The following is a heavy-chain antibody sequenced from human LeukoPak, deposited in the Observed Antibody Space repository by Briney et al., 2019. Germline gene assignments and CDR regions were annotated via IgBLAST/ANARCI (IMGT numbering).Heavy chain of an antibody. CDR3: ARHSSSWYWFDP. CDR1: GGSISSSSYY. J-gene: IGHJ5*02. CDR2: IYYSGST. Sequence: SETLSLTCTVSGGSISSSSYYWGWIRQPPGKGLEWIGSIYYSGSTYYNPSLKSRVTISVDTSKNQFSLKLSSVTAADTAVYYCARHSSSWYWFDPWGQGTLVTVPS. V-gene: IGHV4-39*01. D-gene: IGHD6-13*01.